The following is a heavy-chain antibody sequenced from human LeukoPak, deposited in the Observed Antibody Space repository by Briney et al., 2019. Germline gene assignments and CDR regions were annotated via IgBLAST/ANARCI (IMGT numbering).Heavy chain of an antibody. CDR3: ARDIGMRMGHYYYYGMDV. CDR1: GGSIRSSYYY. J-gene: IGHJ6*02. D-gene: IGHD2/OR15-2a*01. V-gene: IGHV4-31*03. CDR2: IYYSGST. Sequence: KPSETLSLTCTVSGGSIRSSYYYWGWIRQHPGKGLEWIGYIYYSGSTYYNPSLKSRVTISVDTSKNQFSLKLSSVTAADTAVYYCARDIGMRMGHYYYYGMDVWGQGTTVTVSS.